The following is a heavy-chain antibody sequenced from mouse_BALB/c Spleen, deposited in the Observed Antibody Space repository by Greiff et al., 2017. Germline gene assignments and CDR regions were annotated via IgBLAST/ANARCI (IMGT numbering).Heavy chain of an antibody. Sequence: QVQLQQSGAELVRPGSSVKISCKASGYAFSSYWMNWVKQRPGQGLEWIGQIYPGDGDTNYNGKFEGKATLTADKSSSTAYMQLSSLTSEDSAVYFCARGDYGSRAFDYWGQGTTLTVSS. V-gene: IGHV1-80*01. D-gene: IGHD1-1*01. CDR3: ARGDYGSRAFDY. CDR2: IYPGDGDT. J-gene: IGHJ2*01. CDR1: GYAFSSYW.